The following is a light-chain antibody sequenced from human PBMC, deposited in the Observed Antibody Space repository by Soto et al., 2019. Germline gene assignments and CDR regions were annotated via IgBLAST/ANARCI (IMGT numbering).Light chain of an antibody. J-gene: IGLJ1*01. CDR2: DVS. CDR1: SSDVGGYTY. V-gene: IGLV2-14*03. Sequence: QSVLTQPASVSGSPGQSIAIFCTGTSSDVGGYTYVSWYQQHPGKAPKLIIYDVSNRPSGVSNRLSGSKSGNTASLTIPGLQAEDEADYYCSSYTTSSTLYVFGSGTKVTVL. CDR3: SSYTTSSTLYV.